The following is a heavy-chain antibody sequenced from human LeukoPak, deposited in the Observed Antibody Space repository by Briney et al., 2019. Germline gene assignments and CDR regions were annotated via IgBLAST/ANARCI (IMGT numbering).Heavy chain of an antibody. CDR2: ISGSGGST. D-gene: IGHD1-14*01. CDR3: ARGPRYRTLLYYYGMDV. J-gene: IGHJ6*02. Sequence: GGSLRLSCAASGFTFSSYTMSWVRQAPGKGLEWVSAISGSGGSTYYADSVKGRFTIFRDNSKNTLYLQMNSLRAEDTAVYYCARGPRYRTLLYYYGMDVWGQGTTVTVSS. V-gene: IGHV3-23*01. CDR1: GFTFSSYT.